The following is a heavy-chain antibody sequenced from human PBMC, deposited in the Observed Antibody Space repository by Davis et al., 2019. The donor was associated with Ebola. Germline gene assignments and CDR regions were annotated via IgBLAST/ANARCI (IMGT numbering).Heavy chain of an antibody. CDR2: IYRSGRM. Sequence: GGSLRLSCRGSGFIVSDTYMSWVRQAPGKGLEWVSVIYRSGRMYHGDFVEGRFTISRATSENTVFLEMKNLRVEDTATYYCAKWGGGKVESWGQGTLVTVSS. D-gene: IGHD3-16*01. CDR3: AKWGGGKVES. J-gene: IGHJ4*02. V-gene: IGHV3-53*01. CDR1: GFIVSDTY.